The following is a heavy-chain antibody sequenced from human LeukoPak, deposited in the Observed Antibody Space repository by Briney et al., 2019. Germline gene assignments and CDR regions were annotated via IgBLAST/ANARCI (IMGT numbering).Heavy chain of an antibody. CDR1: GGSISSYY. J-gene: IGHJ4*02. D-gene: IGHD1-26*01. CDR2: VYYSGST. Sequence: SETLSLTCTVSGGSISSYYWSWIRQPPGWGLEWIGYVYYSGSTNYNSSLKSRVTISVDTSKNQFSLNLRSVTAADTAVYYCARHGGGTYLQYWGQGALVIVSA. V-gene: IGHV4-59*08. CDR3: ARHGGGTYLQY.